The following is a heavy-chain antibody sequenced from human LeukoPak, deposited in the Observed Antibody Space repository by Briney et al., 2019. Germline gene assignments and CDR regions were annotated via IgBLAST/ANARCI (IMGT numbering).Heavy chain of an antibody. Sequence: SETLSLTCAVSGVSISSSNWWHWVRQPPGKGLEWIGEIYHSGSTNYNPSLKSRVTISLDKSENQFSLKLSSVTAADTAVNYCSRLPDPWGQGTLVTVSS. CDR3: SRLPDP. CDR2: IYHSGST. J-gene: IGHJ5*02. V-gene: IGHV4-4*02. CDR1: GVSISSSNW.